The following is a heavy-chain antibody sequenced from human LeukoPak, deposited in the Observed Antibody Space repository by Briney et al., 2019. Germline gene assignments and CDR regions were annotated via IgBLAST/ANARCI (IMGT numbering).Heavy chain of an antibody. CDR1: GFTFSSYG. CDR2: ISSSSSYI. V-gene: IGHV3-21*01. CDR3: ARDWDYYDSSGYPLNWFDP. D-gene: IGHD3-22*01. J-gene: IGHJ5*02. Sequence: GGSLRLSCAASGFTFSSYGMHWVRQAPGKGLEWVSSISSSSSYIYYADSVKGRFTISRDNAKNSLYLQMNSLRAEDTAVYYCARDWDYYDSSGYPLNWFDPWGQGTLVTVSS.